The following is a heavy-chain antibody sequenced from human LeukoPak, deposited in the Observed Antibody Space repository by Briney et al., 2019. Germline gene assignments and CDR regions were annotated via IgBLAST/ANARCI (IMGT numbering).Heavy chain of an antibody. J-gene: IGHJ3*01. V-gene: IGHV3-7*01. CDR3: ARWKMELQRNAFDF. Sequence: GRSLRLSCAASGFTFRTYWMSWIRQAPGKEPEWVADINQDGSEEYYLQSVRGRFTVSRDNAQNAVFLQMTTLRADDTAVYYCARWKMELQRNAFDFWGQGTVVTVSS. D-gene: IGHD1-26*01. CDR1: GFTFRTYW. CDR2: INQDGSEE.